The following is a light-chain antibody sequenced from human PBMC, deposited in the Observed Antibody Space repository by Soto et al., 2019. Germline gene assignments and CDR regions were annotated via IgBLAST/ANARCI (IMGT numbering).Light chain of an antibody. V-gene: IGLV2-14*01. CDR3: TSYRTTTSLLYV. J-gene: IGLJ1*01. Sequence: QSALTQPASVSGSPGQSITISCTGTSSDIGGYNFVSWYQHHPGRAPKLMIYEVSNRPSGVSNRFSGSKSGDTASLTISELQAEDESDYYCTSYRTTTSLLYVFGTGTKVTVL. CDR1: SSDIGGYNF. CDR2: EVS.